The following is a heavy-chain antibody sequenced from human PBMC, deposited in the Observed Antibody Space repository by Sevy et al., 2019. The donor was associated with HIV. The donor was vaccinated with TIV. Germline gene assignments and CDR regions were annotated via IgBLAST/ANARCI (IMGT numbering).Heavy chain of an antibody. CDR3: ARENYYDSTSLGSFDE. CDR2: ISADGGVK. D-gene: IGHD3-22*01. CDR1: GFIFSNYA. Sequence: GGSLRLSCAASGFIFSNYAMTWVRQAPGRGLEWVAIISADGGVKYYADSVKGRFTISRDNSDNTLSLQMNSLRTEESALYYCARENYYDSTSLGSFDEWGQGTMVTVSS. V-gene: IGHV3-30-3*01. J-gene: IGHJ3*01.